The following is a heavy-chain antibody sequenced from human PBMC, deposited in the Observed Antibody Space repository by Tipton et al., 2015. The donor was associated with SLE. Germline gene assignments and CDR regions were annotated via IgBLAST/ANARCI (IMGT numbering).Heavy chain of an antibody. CDR1: GGSIGSSY. D-gene: IGHD1-26*01. Sequence: TLSLTCTVSGGSIGSSYWCWIRQSPGKGLEWIGYINYSGSANYNPSLKSRVTISVDTSKNQFSLMLTSVTAADTAVYYCARDLNSGSSVEAFDIWDQGTMVTVSS. CDR2: INYSGSA. CDR3: ARDLNSGSSVEAFDI. J-gene: IGHJ3*02. V-gene: IGHV4-59*01.